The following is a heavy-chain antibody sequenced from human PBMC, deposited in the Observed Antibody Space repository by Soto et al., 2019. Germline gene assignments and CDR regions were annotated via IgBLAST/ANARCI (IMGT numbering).Heavy chain of an antibody. J-gene: IGHJ4*02. D-gene: IGHD2-2*01. CDR3: AREDSIIIPAVSDF. Sequence: PGGSLRLSCTVSGFAFNNYGINWVRQAPGKGLEWVSSISKSDYTYYSDSVTGRFTISRDNAKNSVSLQMNTLRVEDTAVYCCAREDSIIIPAVSDFWGQGTLVTVSS. CDR2: ISKSDYT. CDR1: GFAFNNYG. V-gene: IGHV3-21*01.